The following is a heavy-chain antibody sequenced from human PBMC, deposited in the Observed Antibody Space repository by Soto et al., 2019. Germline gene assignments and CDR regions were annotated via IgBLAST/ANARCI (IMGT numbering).Heavy chain of an antibody. Sequence: LQESGPGLVKPSETLSLTCSVFGDSISSRSYYWAWIRRPPGMGLEWIASISYTGNTYYNPSLTSRAAISGDTSKNQFSLKLSFVTAADTAVYYCARFSWYDGDSITNYYMDFWGNWATVTVSS. V-gene: IGHV4-39*01. D-gene: IGHD6-13*01. CDR2: ISYTGNT. J-gene: IGHJ6*03. CDR1: GDSISSRSYY. CDR3: ARFSWYDGDSITNYYMDF.